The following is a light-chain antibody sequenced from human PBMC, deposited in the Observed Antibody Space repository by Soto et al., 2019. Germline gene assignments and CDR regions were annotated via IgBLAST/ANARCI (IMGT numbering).Light chain of an antibody. V-gene: IGKV1-9*01. CDR2: AAS. CDR3: QQLKSSPLT. CDR1: QGISLF. Sequence: DIQLTQSPSFLSASVGDTVSITCRASQGISLFLAWYQQRPGKAPDLLIYAASSLESGVPSRFSGSGSGTEFTLTITSLQPEDFATYYCQQLKSSPLTFGVGTKVEIK. J-gene: IGKJ4*01.